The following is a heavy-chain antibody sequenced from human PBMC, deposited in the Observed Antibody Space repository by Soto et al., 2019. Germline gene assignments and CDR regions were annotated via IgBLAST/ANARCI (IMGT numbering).Heavy chain of an antibody. CDR1: GYTFTSYA. D-gene: IGHD3-3*01. J-gene: IGHJ5*02. V-gene: IGHV1-3*01. CDR3: ARDPRFWSGYYSPYNWFDP. Sequence: QVQLVQSGAEVKKPGASVKVSCKASGYTFTSYAMHWVRQAPGQRLEWMGWINAGNGNTKYSQKFQGRVTITRDTSASTAYMELSSLRSEDTAVYYCARDPRFWSGYYSPYNWFDPWGQGTLDTVSS. CDR2: INAGNGNT.